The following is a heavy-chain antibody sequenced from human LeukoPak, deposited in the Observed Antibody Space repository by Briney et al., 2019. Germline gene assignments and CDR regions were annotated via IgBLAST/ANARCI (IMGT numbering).Heavy chain of an antibody. D-gene: IGHD2-2*01. CDR1: GYNFATYW. J-gene: IGHJ4*02. V-gene: IGHV5-51*01. CDR2: IYPGDSDT. CDR3: ARRLRSTGNFLFDY. Sequence: GESLKISCKGSGYNFATYWIGWVRQRPGKGLEWMGIIYPGDSDTRYSPSFQGQVTISADKSISTAYLQWSSLKASDTAMYYCARRLRSTGNFLFDYWGQGTLVTVSS.